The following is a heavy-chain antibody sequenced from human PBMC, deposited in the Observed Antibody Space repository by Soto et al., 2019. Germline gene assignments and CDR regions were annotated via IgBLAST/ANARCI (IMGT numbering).Heavy chain of an antibody. CDR1: GFTFRNYW. CDR2: TNRDGSQA. J-gene: IGHJ4*02. D-gene: IGHD3-9*01. Sequence: PGGSVRLSCAASGFTFRNYWMSWVRQAAGRGLEWVANTNRDGSQAYYVDSVKGRFTISRDNAKNSIYLQMDSLRADDTAVYYCVTDAQNSEWLTLGYWGQGTLVTVSS. V-gene: IGHV3-7*01. CDR3: VTDAQNSEWLTLGY.